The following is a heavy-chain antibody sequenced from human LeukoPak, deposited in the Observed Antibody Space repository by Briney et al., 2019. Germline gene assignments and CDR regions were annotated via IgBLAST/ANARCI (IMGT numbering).Heavy chain of an antibody. CDR1: GGSFSGYY. CDR3: ARNRHLRYFDA. CDR2: IYYSGST. Sequence: SETLSLTCAVYGGSFSGYYWSWIRQPPGKGLEWIGYIYYSGSTNYNPSLKSRVTISVDTSKNQFSLKLSSVTAADTAVYYCARNRHLRYFDAWGQGTLVTVSS. J-gene: IGHJ5*02. V-gene: IGHV4-59*01. D-gene: IGHD3-9*01.